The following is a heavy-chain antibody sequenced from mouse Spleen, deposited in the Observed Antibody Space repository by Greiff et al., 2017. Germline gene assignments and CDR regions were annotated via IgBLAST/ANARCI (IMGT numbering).Heavy chain of an antibody. D-gene: IGHD3-1*01. V-gene: IGHV1-55*01. Sequence: LQESGAELVKPGASVKMSCKASGYTFTSYWITWVKQRPGQGLEWIGDIYPGSGSTNYNEKFKSKATLTVDTSSSTAYMQLSSLTSEDSAVYYCASHSSGYRGFAYWGQGTLVTVSA. CDR2: IYPGSGST. CDR3: ASHSSGYRGFAY. J-gene: IGHJ3*01. CDR1: GYTFTSYW.